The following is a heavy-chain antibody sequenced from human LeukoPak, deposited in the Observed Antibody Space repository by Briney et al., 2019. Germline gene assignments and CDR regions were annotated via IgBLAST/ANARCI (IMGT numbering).Heavy chain of an antibody. D-gene: IGHD5-18*01. CDR3: ARVDTAMVFDY. J-gene: IGHJ4*02. CDR1: GGSISSSNW. Sequence: SETLSLTCAVSGGSISSSNWWSWVRQPPGKGLEWIGEIYHSGSTNYNPSLKSRVTISVDTSKNQFSLKLSSVTAADTAVYYCARVDTAMVFDYWGQGTLVTVSS. V-gene: IGHV4-4*02. CDR2: IYHSGST.